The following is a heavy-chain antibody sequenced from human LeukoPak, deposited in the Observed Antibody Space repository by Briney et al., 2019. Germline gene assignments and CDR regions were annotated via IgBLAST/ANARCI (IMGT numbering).Heavy chain of an antibody. D-gene: IGHD1-14*01. J-gene: IGHJ4*02. CDR2: INPGGSNI. V-gene: IGHV3-74*01. CDR1: GFTFSSYW. Sequence: PGRSLRPSCAASGFTFSSYWMHWVRQVPGKGLVWVARINPGGSNIIYADSVKGRFTISRDNSKNTLYLQMDSLRAEDLGVYYCARSNQSDDYWGRETLVTVSS. CDR3: ARSNQSDDY.